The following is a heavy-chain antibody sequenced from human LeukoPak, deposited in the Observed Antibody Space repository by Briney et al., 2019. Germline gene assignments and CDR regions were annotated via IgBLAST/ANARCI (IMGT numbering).Heavy chain of an antibody. D-gene: IGHD3-22*01. V-gene: IGHV4-34*01. Sequence: SETLSLTCAAYGGSFSGYYWSWIRQPPGKGLEWIGEINHSGSTNYNPSLKSRVTISVDTSKNQFSLKLSSVTAADTAVYYCARGRITMIVVVPRPAFDIWGQGTMVTVSS. J-gene: IGHJ3*02. CDR2: INHSGST. CDR1: GGSFSGYY. CDR3: ARGRITMIVVVPRPAFDI.